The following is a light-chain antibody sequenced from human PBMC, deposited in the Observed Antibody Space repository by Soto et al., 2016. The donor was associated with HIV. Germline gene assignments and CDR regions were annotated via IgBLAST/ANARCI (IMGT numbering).Light chain of an antibody. Sequence: AIQMTQSPSSLSASVGDRVTITCRASPDILNDLGWYQQKPGKAPNLLIYGASTLQSGVPSKFRGSGSGTDFTLTISSLQPEDVATYYCQQYNSYSSFGQGTKVEIK. J-gene: IGKJ1*01. CDR2: GAS. V-gene: IGKV1-6*01. CDR1: PDILND. CDR3: QQYNSYSS.